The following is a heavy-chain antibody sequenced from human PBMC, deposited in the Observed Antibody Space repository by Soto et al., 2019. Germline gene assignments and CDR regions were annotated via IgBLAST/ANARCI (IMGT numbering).Heavy chain of an antibody. CDR2: FDPEDGET. CDR1: GYTLTELS. CDR3: ATKPPWSGYYPGNNWFDP. D-gene: IGHD3-3*01. J-gene: IGHJ5*02. V-gene: IGHV1-24*01. Sequence: GASVKVSCKVSGYTLTELSMHWVRQAPGKGLEWMGGFDPEDGETIYAQKFQGRVTMTEDTSTDTAYMELSSLRPEDTAVYYCATKPPWSGYYPGNNWFDPWGQGTLVTVSS.